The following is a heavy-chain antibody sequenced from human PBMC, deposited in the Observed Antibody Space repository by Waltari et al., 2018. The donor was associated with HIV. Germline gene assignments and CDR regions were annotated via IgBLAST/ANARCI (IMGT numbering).Heavy chain of an antibody. CDR1: GFTFKSYG. CDR2: IWYDGTEK. Sequence: QVQLVESGGGVVQPGRSLRLSCATSGFTFKSYGMHWVRQAPGKGLEWVAVIWYDGTEKHYVDSVKGRFVISRDNSKNTLYLQMNSLRPEDTAMYYCAKDANTFHEFGPNWLDPWGQGTLVIVSS. J-gene: IGHJ5*02. CDR3: AKDANTFHEFGPNWLDP. V-gene: IGHV3-33*06. D-gene: IGHD3-10*01.